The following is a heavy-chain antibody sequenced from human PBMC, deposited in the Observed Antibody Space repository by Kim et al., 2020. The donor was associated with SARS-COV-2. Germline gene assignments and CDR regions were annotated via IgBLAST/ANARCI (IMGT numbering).Heavy chain of an antibody. CDR1: GFTFSSYW. CDR2: IKQDGSEK. Sequence: GGSLRLSCAASGFTFSSYWMSWVRQAPGKGLEWVANIKQDGSEKYYLDSVKGRFTISRDNAKNSLYLQMNSLRAEDTAVYYCARDGYTYYYGSGSYSRWGQGTLVTVSS. D-gene: IGHD3-10*01. J-gene: IGHJ4*02. CDR3: ARDGYTYYYGSGSYSR. V-gene: IGHV3-7*03.